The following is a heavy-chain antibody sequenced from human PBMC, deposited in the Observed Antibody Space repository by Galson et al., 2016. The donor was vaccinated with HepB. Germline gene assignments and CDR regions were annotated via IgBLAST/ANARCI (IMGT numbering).Heavy chain of an antibody. CDR1: GLDVNRHL. Sequence: SLRLSCAVSGLDVNRHLMSWVRQAPGKGLEWLSVIYSGGNTNYADSVKGRFTISRDKNTVYPQMNSLRSEDTAVYYCARDPPASSAGTWAWGQGTLVTVSS. CDR2: IYSGGNT. D-gene: IGHD6-13*01. J-gene: IGHJ1*01. V-gene: IGHV3-66*02. CDR3: ARDPPASSAGTWA.